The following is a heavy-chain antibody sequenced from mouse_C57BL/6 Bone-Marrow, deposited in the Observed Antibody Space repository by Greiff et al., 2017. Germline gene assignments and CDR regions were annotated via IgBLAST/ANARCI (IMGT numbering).Heavy chain of an antibody. CDR3: ARGSHWYFDV. CDR1: GYTFTDYY. D-gene: IGHD1-1*02. J-gene: IGHJ1*03. Sequence: VQLQQSGPVLVKPGASVKMSCKASGYTFTDYYMNWVKQSHVKSLEWIGVINPYNGGTRYNQKFKGKATLTVDKASSTAYLELNSLTSEDSAVYYCARGSHWYFDVWGTGTTVTVSS. V-gene: IGHV1-19*01. CDR2: INPYNGGT.